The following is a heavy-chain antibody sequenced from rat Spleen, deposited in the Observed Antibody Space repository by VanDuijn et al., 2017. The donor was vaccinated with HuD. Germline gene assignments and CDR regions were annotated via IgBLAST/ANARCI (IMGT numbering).Heavy chain of an antibody. CDR1: GFTFSNYY. CDR3: ARRPYNSGLMDA. CDR2: ISYEGSST. J-gene: IGHJ4*01. Sequence: EVQLVESGGGLVQPGRSMKLSCAASGFTFSNYYMAWVRQAPKKGLEWVASISYEGSSTYYGDSVKGRFTISRDNAKSTLYLQMNSLRSEDTATYYCARRPYNSGLMDAWGQGASVTVSS. D-gene: IGHD4-3*01. V-gene: IGHV5-22*01.